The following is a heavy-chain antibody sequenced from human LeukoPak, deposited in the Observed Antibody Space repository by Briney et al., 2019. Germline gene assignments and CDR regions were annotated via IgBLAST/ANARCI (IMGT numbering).Heavy chain of an antibody. V-gene: IGHV4-39*01. CDR3: ARRRYYDGSGYLE. D-gene: IGHD3-22*01. J-gene: IGHJ1*01. Sequence: SETLSLTCSVSGDSVSRSDSYWDWIRQPPGKGLEWIGTIYYSGRTYYSPSLKSRVTMSVDPSNNQFSLNLRSVTAADTALYYCARRRYYDGSGYLEWGQGTLLSVTS. CDR1: GDSVSRSDSY. CDR2: IYYSGRT.